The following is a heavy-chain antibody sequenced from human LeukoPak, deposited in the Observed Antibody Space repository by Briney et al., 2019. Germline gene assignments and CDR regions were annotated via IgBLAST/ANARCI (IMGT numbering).Heavy chain of an antibody. CDR3: ARDHFSEHDY. J-gene: IGHJ4*02. CDR2: IKQDGSEK. CDR1: GFTFSSYA. D-gene: IGHD2/OR15-2a*01. V-gene: IGHV3-7*01. Sequence: PGGSLRLSCAASGFTFSSYAMHWVRQAPGKGLEWVANIKQDGSEKYYVDSVKGRFTISRDNAKNSLYLQMNSLRAEDTAVYYCARDHFSEHDYWGQGTLVTVSS.